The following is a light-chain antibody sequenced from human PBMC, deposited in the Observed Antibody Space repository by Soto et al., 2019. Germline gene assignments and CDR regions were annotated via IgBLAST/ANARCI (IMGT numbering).Light chain of an antibody. CDR2: PNS. V-gene: IGLV1-47*01. CDR1: SSNIGSNN. CDR3: ATWDDSPSGRSWV. Sequence: QSVLTQSPSASGTPGQRVSISCSGSSSNIGSNNVYWYQHFPGSAPRFLIYPNSPRPSGVPDRFSASKSGTSAPLVISGLRPEDEATYYCATWDDSPSGRSWVFGGGTQLTVL. J-gene: IGLJ3*02.